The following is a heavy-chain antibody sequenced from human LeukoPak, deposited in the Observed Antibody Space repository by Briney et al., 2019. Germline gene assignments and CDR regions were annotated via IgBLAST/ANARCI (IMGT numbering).Heavy chain of an antibody. Sequence: ASVTVSCKASGYTFTDYYVHWVRQAPGQGLEWMGWMNPNSGGTNYAQRFQGRVTMTRDTSISTAYMELTRLRFDDTAVFYCATSRGGTSFDYWRQGTLVTVSS. CDR3: ATSRGGTSFDY. CDR2: MNPNSGGT. V-gene: IGHV1-2*02. J-gene: IGHJ4*02. CDR1: GYTFTDYY. D-gene: IGHD2-2*01.